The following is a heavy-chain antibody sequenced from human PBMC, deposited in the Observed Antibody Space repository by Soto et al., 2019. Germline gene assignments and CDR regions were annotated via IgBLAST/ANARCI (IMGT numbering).Heavy chain of an antibody. CDR3: ARDPSPYTSGWYGIDF. J-gene: IGHJ4*01. D-gene: IGHD6-19*01. CDR1: GFMFSAYA. V-gene: IGHV3-30-3*01. CDR2: MSYDGTNT. Sequence: GGSLRLSCTASGFMFSAYAMLWVRQAPGKGLEWVAAMSYDGTNTYYADSVKGRFTIPRDNSKNTLFLQMSSLTADDSAVYYCARDPSPYTSGWYGIDFWGLGTLVTVSS.